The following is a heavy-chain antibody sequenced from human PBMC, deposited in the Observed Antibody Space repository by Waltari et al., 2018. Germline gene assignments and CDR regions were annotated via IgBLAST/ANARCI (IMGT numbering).Heavy chain of an antibody. CDR3: ARHLGDIVLMVYATWFDP. V-gene: IGHV4-34*01. CDR1: GGSFSGYY. J-gene: IGHJ5*02. D-gene: IGHD2-8*01. Sequence: QVQLQQWGAGLLKPSETLSLTCAVYGGSFSGYYWSWIRQPPGKGLEWIGEINHSGSTNYNPALKSRVTKAVDTSKNQFSLKLSSVTAADTAVYYCARHLGDIVLMVYATWFDPWGQGTLVTVSS. CDR2: INHSGST.